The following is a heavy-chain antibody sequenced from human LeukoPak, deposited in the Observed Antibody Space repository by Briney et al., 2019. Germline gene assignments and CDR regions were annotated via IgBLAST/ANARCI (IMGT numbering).Heavy chain of an antibody. Sequence: GGSLRLSCAASGFIFSTDSMTWVRQAPGKGLEWVSYISSSSSAIYYAESVRGRFTVSRDNAKNFLYLQMKSLRDEDTAVYYCVRRQGYVGSLLDNWGQGTLVTVSS. V-gene: IGHV3-48*02. CDR3: VRRQGYVGSLLDN. D-gene: IGHD1-26*01. J-gene: IGHJ4*02. CDR1: GFIFSTDS. CDR2: ISSSSSAI.